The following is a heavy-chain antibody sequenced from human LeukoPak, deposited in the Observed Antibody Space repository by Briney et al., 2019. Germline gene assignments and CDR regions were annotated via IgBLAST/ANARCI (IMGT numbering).Heavy chain of an antibody. J-gene: IGHJ4*02. D-gene: IGHD6-25*01. CDR1: GFTFSSYW. CDR3: VRRARPASYFAS. CDR2: INEDGTDK. Sequence: PGGSLRLSCAASGFTFSSYWMSWVRQAPGKGLEWVANINEDGTDKYYVDSVKGRFTISRDNTRNSHYLQMSSLRVEDTAVYYCVRRARPASYFASWGQGILVTVSS. V-gene: IGHV3-7*01.